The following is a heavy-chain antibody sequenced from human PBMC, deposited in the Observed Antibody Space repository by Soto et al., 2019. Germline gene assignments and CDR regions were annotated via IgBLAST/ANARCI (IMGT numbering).Heavy chain of an antibody. CDR3: ARLEGSGSYYHRHFDY. V-gene: IGHV4-39*01. CDR1: GGSISSSSYY. D-gene: IGHD3-10*01. Sequence: TSETLSLTCTVSGGSISSSSYYWGWIRQPPGKGLEWIGSIYYSGSTYYNPSLKSRVTISVDTSKNQFSLKLSSVTAADTAVYYCARLEGSGSYYHRHFDYWGQGTLVTVSS. J-gene: IGHJ4*02. CDR2: IYYSGST.